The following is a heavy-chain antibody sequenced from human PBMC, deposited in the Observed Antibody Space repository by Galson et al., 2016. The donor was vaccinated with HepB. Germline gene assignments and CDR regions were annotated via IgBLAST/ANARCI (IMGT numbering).Heavy chain of an antibody. Sequence: CAISGDSVSTDSATWNWIRQSPSRGLEWLGRTYYRSMWYYDYAVSLKGRIIINPDTSKNQFSLQLSSVTPEDTAVYYCARGPHLKYHGMDVWGQGTTVTGSS. CDR2: TYYRSMWYY. J-gene: IGHJ6*02. CDR1: GDSVSTDSAT. V-gene: IGHV6-1*01. CDR3: ARGPHLKYHGMDV.